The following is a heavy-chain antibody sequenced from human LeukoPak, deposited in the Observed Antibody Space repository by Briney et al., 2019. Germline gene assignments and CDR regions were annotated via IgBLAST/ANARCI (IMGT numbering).Heavy chain of an antibody. V-gene: IGHV1-69*13. CDR3: ARDWAATMRNLYYFDY. D-gene: IGHD5-24*01. J-gene: IGHJ4*02. CDR1: GGTFSSYA. CDR2: IIPIFGTA. Sequence: ASVKVSCKASGGTFSSYAISWVRQAPGQGLEWMGGIIPIFGTANYAQKFQGRVTITADESTSTAYMELSSLRSEDTAVCYCARDWAATMRNLYYFDYWGQGTLVTVSS.